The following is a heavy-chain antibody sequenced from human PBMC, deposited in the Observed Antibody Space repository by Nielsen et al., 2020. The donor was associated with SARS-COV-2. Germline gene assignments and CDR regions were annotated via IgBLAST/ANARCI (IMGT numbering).Heavy chain of an antibody. D-gene: IGHD4-17*01. V-gene: IGHV3-9*01. CDR3: AKLGDYVHWYFDL. CDR2: ISWNSGSI. Sequence: SLKISCAASGFTFDDYAMQWVRQAPGKGLEWVSGISWNSGSIGYADSVKGRFTISRDNAKNSLYLQMNSLRAEDTALYYCAKLGDYVHWYFDLWGRGTLVTVSS. CDR1: GFTFDDYA. J-gene: IGHJ2*01.